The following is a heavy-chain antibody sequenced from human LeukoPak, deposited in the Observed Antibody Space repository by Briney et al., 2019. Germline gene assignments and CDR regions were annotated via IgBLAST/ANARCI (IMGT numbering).Heavy chain of an antibody. J-gene: IGHJ6*02. D-gene: IGHD3-3*01. CDR3: ARYDFWSGYDV. V-gene: IGHV4-30-2*01. CDR1: GGSISSGGYS. Sequence: SETLSLTCAVSGGSISSGGYSWSWIRQPPGKGLEWVGYIYQSGSSYCNPSLKSRVTISVDRSKNQFSLKLSSVTAADTAVYYCARYDFWSGYDVWGQGTTVTVSS. CDR2: IYQSGSS.